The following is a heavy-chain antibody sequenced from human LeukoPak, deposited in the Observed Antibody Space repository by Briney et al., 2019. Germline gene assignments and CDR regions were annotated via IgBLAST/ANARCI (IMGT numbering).Heavy chain of an antibody. Sequence: PSQTLSLTCTVSGGSLSSGSYYWSWIRHPAGKGLEWIGRIYTSGSNNYSPSLKSRVTISVDTSKNQFSLKLSSVTAADTAVYYCARSAENSGSYVPNWFDPWGQGTLVTVSS. D-gene: IGHD1-26*01. V-gene: IGHV4-61*02. CDR3: ARSAENSGSYVPNWFDP. CDR1: GGSLSSGSYY. CDR2: IYTSGSN. J-gene: IGHJ5*02.